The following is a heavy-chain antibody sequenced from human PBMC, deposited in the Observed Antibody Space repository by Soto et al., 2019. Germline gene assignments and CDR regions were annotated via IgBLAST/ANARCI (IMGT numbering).Heavy chain of an antibody. Sequence: EVQLVESGGGLVQPGGSLRLSCAVSGFTFSSFSMNWVRQAPGKGLEWVSYITSSSSSIYYADSVKGRFTISRDNAKNSLYLQMNSLRDEDTAVYYCARAIGEMGYCSGGSCDGDFDYWGQGTLVTVSS. CDR1: GFTFSSFS. V-gene: IGHV3-48*02. D-gene: IGHD2-15*01. CDR3: ARAIGEMGYCSGGSCDGDFDY. CDR2: ITSSSSSI. J-gene: IGHJ4*02.